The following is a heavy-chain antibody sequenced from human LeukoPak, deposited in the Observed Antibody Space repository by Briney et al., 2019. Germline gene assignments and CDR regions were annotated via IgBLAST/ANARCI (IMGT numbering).Heavy chain of an antibody. D-gene: IGHD3-22*01. CDR2: ISAYNGNT. CDR1: GYTFTSYG. J-gene: IGHJ4*02. CDR3: ARVPGYYDSSGYCDY. Sequence: ASVKVSCKASGYTFTSYGISWVRQAPGQGLEWMGWISAYNGNTNYAQKLQGRVTMTTDTSTSTAYMELRSLRSDDTAVYYCARVPGYYDSSGYCDYWGQGTLVTVSS. V-gene: IGHV1-18*01.